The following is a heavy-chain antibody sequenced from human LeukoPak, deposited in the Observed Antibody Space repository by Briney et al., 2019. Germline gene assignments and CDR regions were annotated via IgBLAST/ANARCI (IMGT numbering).Heavy chain of an antibody. CDR2: ISDDGSSE. CDR3: ARESYGSGHCAAFGI. J-gene: IGHJ3*02. CDR1: RFTFENYA. D-gene: IGHD3-16*01. Sequence: PGASLRLSCVASRFTFENYAMHWVRQAPGKGLEWVAGISDDGSSEHYADSVKGRFTISRDNSDNTLYVQMNSLRVEDTAVYYCARESYGSGHCAAFGIWGQGTLVTVSS. V-gene: IGHV3-30*04.